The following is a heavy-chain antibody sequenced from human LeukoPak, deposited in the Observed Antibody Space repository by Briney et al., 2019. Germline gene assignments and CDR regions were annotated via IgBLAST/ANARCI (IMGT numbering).Heavy chain of an antibody. CDR1: GYSFSSYD. Sequence: ASVEVSCKASGYSFSSYDINWVRQATGQGLEWMGWMNPNSGNTVYAQKFQDRVTMTRDTSTSTAYLELSSLRSEDTAVYYCARGPTAFDHWGQGTLLTVSS. CDR3: ARGPTAFDH. CDR2: MNPNSGNT. V-gene: IGHV1-8*01. J-gene: IGHJ4*02. D-gene: IGHD2-21*02.